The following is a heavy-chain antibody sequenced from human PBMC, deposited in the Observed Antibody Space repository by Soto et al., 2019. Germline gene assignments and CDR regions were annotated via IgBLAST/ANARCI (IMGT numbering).Heavy chain of an antibody. J-gene: IGHJ4*02. D-gene: IGHD3-3*01. V-gene: IGHV1-46*01. CDR3: ARVDRTIFGVVYFDY. Sequence: GASVKVSCKASGYTFTSYCMHWVRQAPGQGLEWMGIINPSGGSASYAQKFQGRVTMTRDTSTSTVYMELSSLRSEDTAVYYCARVDRTIFGVVYFDYWGRGTLVPVSS. CDR2: INPSGGSA. CDR1: GYTFTSYC.